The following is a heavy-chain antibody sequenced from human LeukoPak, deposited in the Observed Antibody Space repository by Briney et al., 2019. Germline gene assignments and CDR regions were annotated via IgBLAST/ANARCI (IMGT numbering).Heavy chain of an antibody. CDR2: IYTSGST. D-gene: IGHD2-2*01. Sequence: SETLSLTCTVSGGSISSGSYYWSWIRQPAGKGREWIGRIYTSGSTNYNPSLKSRVTISVDTSKNQFSLKLSSVTAADTAVYYCARASGIPALGDWFDPWGQGTRVTVSS. J-gene: IGHJ5*02. CDR1: GGSISSGSYY. CDR3: ARASGIPALGDWFDP. V-gene: IGHV4-61*02.